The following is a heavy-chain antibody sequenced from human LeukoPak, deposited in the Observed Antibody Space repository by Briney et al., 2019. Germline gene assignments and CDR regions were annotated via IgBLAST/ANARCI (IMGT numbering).Heavy chain of an antibody. D-gene: IGHD3-16*01. CDR3: ATYTHWVAGDV. J-gene: IGHJ6*02. V-gene: IGHV3-7*01. CDR2: MNQDGSAK. Sequence: GGSLRLSCAASGFTFSDSWMSWVRQAPGKGLEWVANMNQDGSAKDYVDSVKGRFTISRDNARNSLYLQMSSLRAEDTAVYYCATYTHWVAGDVWGQGTTVTVS. CDR1: GFTFSDSW.